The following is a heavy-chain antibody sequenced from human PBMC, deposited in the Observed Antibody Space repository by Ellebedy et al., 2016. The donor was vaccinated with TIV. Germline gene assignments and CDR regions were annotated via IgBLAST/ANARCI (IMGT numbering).Heavy chain of an antibody. Sequence: PGGSLRLSCSASGFTFSSYAMHWVRQAPGKGLEYVSAISSNGGSTYYADSVKGRFTISRDNSKNTLYLQMSSLRAEDTAVYYCVKNGSFPPSNPPVTSRYYSSSSGGSFVIGSWFDPWGQGTLVTVSS. CDR2: ISSNGGST. D-gene: IGHD6-6*01. CDR1: GFTFSSYA. J-gene: IGHJ5*02. CDR3: VKNGSFPPSNPPVTSRYYSSSSGGSFVIGSWFDP. V-gene: IGHV3-64D*06.